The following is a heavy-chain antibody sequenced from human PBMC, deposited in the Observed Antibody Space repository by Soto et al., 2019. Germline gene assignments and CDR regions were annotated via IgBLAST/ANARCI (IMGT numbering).Heavy chain of an antibody. CDR3: ARDFGGPVGAFDI. D-gene: IGHD3-10*01. Sequence: GGSLRLSCAASGFTFSSYSMNWVRQAPGKGLEWVSSISSSSSYIYYADSVKGRFTISRDNAKNSLYLQMNSLRAEDTAVYYCARDFGGPVGAFDIWGQGTMVTVSS. CDR1: GFTFSSYS. CDR2: ISSSSSYI. V-gene: IGHV3-21*01. J-gene: IGHJ3*02.